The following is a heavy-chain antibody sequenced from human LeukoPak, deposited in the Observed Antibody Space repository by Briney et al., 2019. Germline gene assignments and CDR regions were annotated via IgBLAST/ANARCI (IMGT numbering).Heavy chain of an antibody. D-gene: IGHD2/OR15-2a*01. J-gene: IGHJ4*02. V-gene: IGHV1-2*02. CDR3: ARDNRGLDFDY. CDR1: GYTFTGYY. Sequence: ASVKVSCKASGYTFTGYYIHWVRQAPGQGLEWMGWIIPHSGGTNYAQKFQGRVTMTRDTSISTAYMELSRLRSDDTAVYYCARDNRGLDFDYWGQGTLVTVSS. CDR2: IIPHSGGT.